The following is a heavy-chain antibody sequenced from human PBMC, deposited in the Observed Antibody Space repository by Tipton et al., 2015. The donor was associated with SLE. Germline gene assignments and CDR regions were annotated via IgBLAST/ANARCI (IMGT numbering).Heavy chain of an antibody. D-gene: IGHD4-17*01. V-gene: IGHV4-30-2*01. Sequence: GLVKPSETLSLTCAVSGGSISSGGCSWSWIRQPPGKGLEWVGFIYHSGSTYYNPSLRSRVTISIGTSTNRFSLKLSSVTAADTAVYYCARVPGGFNPYGDYRYYYYMDVWGKGTTVTVSS. CDR3: ARVPGGFNPYGDYRYYYYMDV. J-gene: IGHJ6*03. CDR2: IYHSGST. CDR1: GGSISSGGCS.